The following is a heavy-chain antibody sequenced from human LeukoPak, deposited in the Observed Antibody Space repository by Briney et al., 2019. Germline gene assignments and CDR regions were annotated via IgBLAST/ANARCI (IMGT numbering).Heavy chain of an antibody. V-gene: IGHV3-21*01. Sequence: GGSLRLSCGASGFMFSSYKMYWARQAPGKGLEWVSSLSGGSDYIFYADPVKGRFTVSRDNARNALYLEMHSLRAEDTAVYYCAKFGGGWFWYHWGQGTLVTVSS. CDR2: LSGGSDYI. CDR3: AKFGGGWFWYH. CDR1: GFMFSSYK. J-gene: IGHJ5*02. D-gene: IGHD6-19*01.